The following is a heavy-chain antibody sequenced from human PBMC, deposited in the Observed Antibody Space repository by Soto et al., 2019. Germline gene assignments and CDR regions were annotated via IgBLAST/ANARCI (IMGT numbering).Heavy chain of an antibody. CDR3: ARETEYSSFHFDY. V-gene: IGHV4-31*03. D-gene: IGHD6-6*01. J-gene: IGHJ4*02. CDR1: GGSISSGGYY. CDR2: IYYSGST. Sequence: QVQLQESGPGLVKPSQTLSLTCTVSGGSISSGGYYWSWIRQHPGKGLEWIGYIYYSGSTYYNPSRKSRVTTSVDTSKNQFSLKLSSVTAADTAVYYCARETEYSSFHFDYWGQGTLVTVSS.